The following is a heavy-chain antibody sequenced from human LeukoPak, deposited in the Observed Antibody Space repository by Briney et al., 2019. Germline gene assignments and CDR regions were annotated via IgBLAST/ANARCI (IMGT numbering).Heavy chain of an antibody. J-gene: IGHJ6*03. Sequence: PGGSLRLSCAASGFTFSSYSMNWVRQAPGKGLEWVSSISSSSSYIYYADSVKGRFTISRDNAKNSLYLQMNSLRAEDTAVYYCARSYDILTGYFHMDVWGKGTTVTVSS. CDR3: ARSYDILTGYFHMDV. V-gene: IGHV3-21*01. CDR2: ISSSSSYI. D-gene: IGHD3-9*01. CDR1: GFTFSSYS.